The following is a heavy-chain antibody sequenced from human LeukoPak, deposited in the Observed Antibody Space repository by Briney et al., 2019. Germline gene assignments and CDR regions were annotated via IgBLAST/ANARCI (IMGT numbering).Heavy chain of an antibody. J-gene: IGHJ4*02. D-gene: IGHD3-22*01. CDR3: ARDRTDYYDSSGYHDY. CDR1: GYTFTSYG. V-gene: IGHV1-46*01. Sequence: ASVKVSCKASGYTFTSYGIGWVRQAPGQGLEWMGIINPSGGSTSYAQKFQGRVTMTRDTSTSTVYMELSSLRSEDTAVYYCARDRTDYYDSSGYHDYWGQGTLVTVSS. CDR2: INPSGGST.